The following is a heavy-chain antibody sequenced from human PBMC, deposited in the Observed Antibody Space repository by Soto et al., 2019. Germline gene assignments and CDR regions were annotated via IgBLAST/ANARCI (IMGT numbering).Heavy chain of an antibody. CDR2: VRNKFHNYAT. Sequence: QLVQSGGGLVQAGGSLKLSCKASGFTFANSDLHWVRQASGKGLEWVGRVRNKFHNYATSYGDVVRGRFTISRNDSDNTVSLEMSGLKSDDTALYCFCRHEAERPIVFYGIDVWGQGTAVTVS. CDR1: GFTFANSD. D-gene: IGHD2-15*01. V-gene: IGHV3-73*02. CDR3: CRHEAERPIVFYGIDV. J-gene: IGHJ6*02.